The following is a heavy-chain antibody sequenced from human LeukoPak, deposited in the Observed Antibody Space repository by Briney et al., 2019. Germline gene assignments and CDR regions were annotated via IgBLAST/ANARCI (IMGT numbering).Heavy chain of an antibody. CDR3: ARVKSTDYSRWYFDL. V-gene: IGHV4-59*01. CDR1: GVSISSYY. CDR2: IYYSGST. D-gene: IGHD4-11*01. Sequence: NPSETLSLTCTVSGVSISSYYWSWLRQPPGKGLEWIGYIYYSGSTNYNPSLKSRVTISVDTSKNQFSLKLSSVTAADTAVYYCARVKSTDYSRWYFDLWGRGTLVTVSS. J-gene: IGHJ2*01.